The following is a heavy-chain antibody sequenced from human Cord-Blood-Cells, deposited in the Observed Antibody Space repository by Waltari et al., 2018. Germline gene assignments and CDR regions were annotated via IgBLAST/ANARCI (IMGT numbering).Heavy chain of an antibody. V-gene: IGHV4-38-2*01. CDR2: IYHSGRT. Sequence: QVQLQESGPGLVKPSETLSLTCAVSGYSISSGYYWGWIRQPPGKGLEWIGSIYHSGRTYYTPSLKSRVTISVDTSKNQFSLKLSSVTAADTAVYYCARQSSSSFDYWGQGTLVTVSS. CDR1: GYSISSGYY. D-gene: IGHD6-6*01. CDR3: ARQSSSSFDY. J-gene: IGHJ4*02.